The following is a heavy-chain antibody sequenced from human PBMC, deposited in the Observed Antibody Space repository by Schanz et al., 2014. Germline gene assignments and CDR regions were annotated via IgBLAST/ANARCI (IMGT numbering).Heavy chain of an antibody. D-gene: IGHD6-13*01. Sequence: EVQLVESGGGVVRPGGSLRLSCAASGFTFTNYAMTWVRQAPGKGLEWVSALTGSGTTTYYADSVKGRFTISRDNSKNTLDLQMNSLRAEDTAIYYCAKDLAAVGVFDYWGQGSLVTVSP. J-gene: IGHJ4*02. V-gene: IGHV3-23*04. CDR1: GFTFTNYA. CDR3: AKDLAAVGVFDY. CDR2: LTGSGTTT.